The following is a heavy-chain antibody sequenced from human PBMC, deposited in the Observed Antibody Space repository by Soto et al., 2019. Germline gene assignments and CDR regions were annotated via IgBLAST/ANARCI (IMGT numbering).Heavy chain of an antibody. CDR1: GGSISSYY. V-gene: IGHV4-59*08. J-gene: IGHJ4*02. CDR2: IYYFGST. D-gene: IGHD3-9*01. CDR3: ARHSPDFDWLSQFDY. Sequence: SETLSLTCTVSGGSISSYYWSWIRQPPGKGLEWIGYIYYFGSTNYNPSLKSRVTISVDTSKNQFSLKLSSLTAADTAVYYCARHSPDFDWLSQFDYGGQGTVVTFS.